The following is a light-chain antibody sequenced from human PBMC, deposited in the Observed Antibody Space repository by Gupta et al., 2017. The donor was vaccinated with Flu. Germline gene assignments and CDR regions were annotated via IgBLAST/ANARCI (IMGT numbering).Light chain of an antibody. CDR1: TGAVTSAYY. V-gene: IGLV7-43*01. Sequence: QTVVTQEPSLTVSPGGTVTLTCASSTGAVTSAYYPNWFQQKPGQEPRALIFSTSKKYSWTPARFSGSLLGGKAALTLSGVQPEDEADYYCLLYYGAGGYVFGSGTKVTVL. CDR3: LLYYGAGGYV. CDR2: STS. J-gene: IGLJ1*01.